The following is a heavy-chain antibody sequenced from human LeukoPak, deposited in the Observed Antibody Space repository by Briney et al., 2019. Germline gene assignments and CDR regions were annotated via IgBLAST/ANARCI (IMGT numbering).Heavy chain of an antibody. Sequence: SETLSLTCTVSGGSISSSSYYWGWIRQPPGKGLEWIGSIYYSGSTYYNPSLKSRVTISVDTSKNQFSLKLSSVTAADTAVYYCARTGDFWSGPPNWFDPWGQGTLVTVSS. CDR3: ARTGDFWSGPPNWFDP. CDR2: IYYSGST. J-gene: IGHJ5*02. D-gene: IGHD3-3*01. CDR1: GGSISSSSYY. V-gene: IGHV4-39*07.